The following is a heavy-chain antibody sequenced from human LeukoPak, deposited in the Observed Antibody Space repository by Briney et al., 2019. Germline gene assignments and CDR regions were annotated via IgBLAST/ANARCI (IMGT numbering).Heavy chain of an antibody. CDR3: ARWRDGYNLYYFDY. J-gene: IGHJ4*02. CDR1: GGSISSGGYY. D-gene: IGHD5-24*01. V-gene: IGHV4-30-2*01. Sequence: SQTLSLTCTVSGGSISSGGYYWSWIRQPPGKGLEWIGYIYHSGSTYYNPSLKSRVTISVDRSKNQFSLKLSSVTAADTAVYYCARWRDGYNLYYFDYWGQGTLVTVSS. CDR2: IYHSGST.